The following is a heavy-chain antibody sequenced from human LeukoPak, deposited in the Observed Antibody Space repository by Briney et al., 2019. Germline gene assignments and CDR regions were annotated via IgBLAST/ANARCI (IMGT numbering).Heavy chain of an antibody. CDR3: ARDLGTVYTGIAAAVDY. V-gene: IGHV3-21*01. Sequence: PGGSLTLSCAASGFTFSSYSMNWVRQAPATGLEWVSSISSSSRYICYADSVKGRFTSSRDNAKTSLYLQMKSLRAEDTAVYYCARDLGTVYTGIAAAVDYWGQGTLVTVSS. J-gene: IGHJ4*02. D-gene: IGHD6-13*01. CDR2: ISSSSRYI. CDR1: GFTFSSYS.